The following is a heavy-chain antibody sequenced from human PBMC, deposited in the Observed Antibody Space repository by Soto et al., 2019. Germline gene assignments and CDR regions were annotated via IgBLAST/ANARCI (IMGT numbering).Heavy chain of an antibody. J-gene: IGHJ6*02. CDR2: ISYDGSNK. Sequence: PGGSLRLSCAASGFTFSSYGMHWVRQAPGKGLEWVAVISYDGSNKYYADSVKGRFTISRDNSKNTLYLQMNSLRAEDTAVYYCVSSSSGYYYGMDVWGQGTTVTVS. V-gene: IGHV3-30*03. D-gene: IGHD6-6*01. CDR3: VSSSSGYYYGMDV. CDR1: GFTFSSYG.